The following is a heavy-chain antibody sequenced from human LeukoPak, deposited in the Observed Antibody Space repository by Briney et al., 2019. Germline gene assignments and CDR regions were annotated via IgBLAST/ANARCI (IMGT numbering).Heavy chain of an antibody. Sequence: GGSLRLSCAASGFTFSSYGMHWVRQAPGKGLEWVAVISYDGSNKYYADSVKGRFTISRDNSKNTLYLQMNSLRAEDTAVYYCAKEGGGQLVLSMDVWGQGTTVTVSS. J-gene: IGHJ6*02. V-gene: IGHV3-30*18. CDR3: AKEGGGQLVLSMDV. CDR2: ISYDGSNK. CDR1: GFTFSSYG. D-gene: IGHD6-13*01.